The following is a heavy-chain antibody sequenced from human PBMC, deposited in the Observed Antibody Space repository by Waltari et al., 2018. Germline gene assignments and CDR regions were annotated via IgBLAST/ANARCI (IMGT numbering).Heavy chain of an antibody. CDR3: ARRTGGRYFDY. J-gene: IGHJ4*02. Sequence: EVQLVQSGAEVKKPGESLKISCKGSGYIFTTYWIDWVRQMPGKGLEWMWIIVPGDSDTRDSPSFQGQVTISADKSISTAYLQWSSLKASDTAIYYCARRTGGRYFDYWGQGTLVTVSS. CDR2: IVPGDSDT. D-gene: IGHD2-8*02. CDR1: GYIFTTYW. V-gene: IGHV5-51*03.